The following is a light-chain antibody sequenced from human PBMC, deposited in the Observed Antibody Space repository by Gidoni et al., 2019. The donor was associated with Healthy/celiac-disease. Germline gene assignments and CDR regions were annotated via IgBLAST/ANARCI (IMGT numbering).Light chain of an antibody. CDR3: QQYNNWRGA. CDR1: QSVSSN. CDR2: GAS. V-gene: IGKV3-15*01. Sequence: EIVMTQPPATLSVSPGERATLACRASQSVSSNLSWYQQKPGQAPRLLVCGASTRATGIPARFSGSGSGTEFTLTISSLQSEDFAVYYCQQYNNWRGAFGQGTKVEIK. J-gene: IGKJ1*01.